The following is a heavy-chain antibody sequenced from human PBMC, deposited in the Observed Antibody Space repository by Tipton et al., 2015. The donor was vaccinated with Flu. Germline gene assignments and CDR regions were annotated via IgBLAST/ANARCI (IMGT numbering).Heavy chain of an antibody. D-gene: IGHD5-18*01. Sequence: LRLSCSVSGASISSGGYYWSWIRQHPGKGLEWIGYIHYGGSTYYNPSLRSRVTISDDTSKNQFSLNLSSLTAADTAVYYYARDEDTSMGTHWGQGTLVTVSS. CDR3: ARDEDTSMGTH. CDR2: IHYGGST. V-gene: IGHV4-31*03. J-gene: IGHJ4*02. CDR1: GASISSGGYY.